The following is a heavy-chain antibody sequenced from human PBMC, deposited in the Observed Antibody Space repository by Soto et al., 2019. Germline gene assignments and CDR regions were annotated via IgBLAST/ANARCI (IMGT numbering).Heavy chain of an antibody. J-gene: IGHJ1*01. Sequence: GGSLRLSCAASGFTFSDYYMSWIRQAPGKGLEWVSYISSSGSTIYYADSVKGRFTISRDNAKNSLYLQMNSLRAEDTAVYYCARDSRSGWPKYFQHWGQGTLVTVSS. CDR2: ISSSGSTI. CDR1: GFTFSDYY. V-gene: IGHV3-11*01. D-gene: IGHD6-19*01. CDR3: ARDSRSGWPKYFQH.